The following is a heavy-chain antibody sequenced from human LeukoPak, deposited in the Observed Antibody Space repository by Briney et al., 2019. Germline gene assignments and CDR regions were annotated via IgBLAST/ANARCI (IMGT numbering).Heavy chain of an antibody. V-gene: IGHV4-30-2*01. CDR3: ARNYYDSSGYPYNFDY. D-gene: IGHD3-22*01. CDR2: IYHSGST. CDR1: GGSISSGGYS. Sequence: SETLSLTCAVSGGSISSGGYSWSWIRQPPGKGLEWIGYIYHSGSTYYNPSLKSRVTISVDRSKNQFSLKLSSVTAADTAVYYCARNYYDSSGYPYNFDYWGQGTLVTVSS. J-gene: IGHJ4*02.